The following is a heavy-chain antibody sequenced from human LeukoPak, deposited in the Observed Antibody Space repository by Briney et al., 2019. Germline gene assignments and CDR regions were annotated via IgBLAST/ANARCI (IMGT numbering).Heavy chain of an antibody. D-gene: IGHD5-12*01. V-gene: IGHV4-59*01. CDR1: GDSISTYY. J-gene: IGHJ4*02. CDR3: ARGVAGYGPYDY. CDR2: MYYSGST. Sequence: SETLSLTCTVSGDSISTYYWSWIRQPPGKGLEWIGYMYYSGSTNYNPSLKSRVTISLDTPKNQFSLRLNSVTAADTAVYYCARGVAGYGPYDYWGQGTLVTISS.